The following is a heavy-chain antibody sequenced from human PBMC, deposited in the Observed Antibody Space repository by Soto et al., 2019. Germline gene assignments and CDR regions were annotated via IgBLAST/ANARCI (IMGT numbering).Heavy chain of an antibody. J-gene: IGHJ4*02. CDR3: AKSPSIVVVPAAIDY. CDR1: GFSFSNYA. Sequence: GGSLRLSCAASGFSFSNYAMNWVRQAPGKGLEWVSAISGSGGSTYYADSVKGRFTISRDNSKNTLYLQMNSLRAEDTAVYYCAKSPSIVVVPAAIDYWGQGTLVTVSS. D-gene: IGHD2-2*02. CDR2: ISGSGGST. V-gene: IGHV3-23*01.